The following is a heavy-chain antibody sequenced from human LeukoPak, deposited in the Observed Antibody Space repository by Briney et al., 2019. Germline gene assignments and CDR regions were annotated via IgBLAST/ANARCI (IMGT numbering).Heavy chain of an antibody. CDR1: GFSVSDYN. V-gene: IGHV3-21*04. Sequence: GGSLRLSCAASGFSVSDYNMNWVRQAPEEGLEWVSSISSSSYYTYYADSVKGRFTISRDNAKNSLYLQMNSLRPEDTAVYYCATRVYCGGDCYSSHGMDVWGPGTTVTVSS. J-gene: IGHJ6*02. CDR2: ISSSSYYT. CDR3: ATRVYCGGDCYSSHGMDV. D-gene: IGHD2-21*02.